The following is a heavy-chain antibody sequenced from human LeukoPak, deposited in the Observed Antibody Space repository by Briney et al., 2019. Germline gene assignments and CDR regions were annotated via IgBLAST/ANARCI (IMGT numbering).Heavy chain of an antibody. CDR2: INSDGSST. CDR3: ARVFRYSSGWGSGMDFDY. CDR1: GFTFSSYW. D-gene: IGHD6-19*01. Sequence: PGGSLRLSCAASGFTFSSYWMHWVRQAPGKGLVWVSRINSDGSSTSYADSVKGRFTISRDNAKNTLYLQMNSLRAEDTAVYYCARVFRYSSGWGSGMDFDYWGQGTLVTVSS. J-gene: IGHJ4*02. V-gene: IGHV3-74*01.